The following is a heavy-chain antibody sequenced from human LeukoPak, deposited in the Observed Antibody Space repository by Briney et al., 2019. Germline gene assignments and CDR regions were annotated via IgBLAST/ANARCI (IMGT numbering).Heavy chain of an antibody. V-gene: IGHV3-33*03. CDR3: AKDPSNSPLDY. CDR2: IWSDGSYK. Sequence: GRSLRLSCAASGFTFSNSYMHWVRQAPGKGLEWVADIWSDGSYKDYADSVRGRFTISRDNSKNTLYLQMNSLRAEDTAVYFCAKDPSNSPLDYWGQGTLVTVSS. J-gene: IGHJ4*02. CDR1: GFTFSNSY. D-gene: IGHD1-1*01.